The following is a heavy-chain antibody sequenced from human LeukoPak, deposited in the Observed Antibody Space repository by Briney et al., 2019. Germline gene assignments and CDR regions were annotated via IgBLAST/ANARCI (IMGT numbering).Heavy chain of an antibody. J-gene: IGHJ4*02. CDR3: ARISIAVAGGDY. V-gene: IGHV3-7*01. CDR1: GLTFSNSW. Sequence: GGSLRLSCAASGLTFSNSWMSWVRQAPGKGLEWVANIKQDGSEKYYVDSVKGRFTISRDNAKNSLYLQMDSLRAEDTAVYYCARISIAVAGGDYWGQGTLVTVSS. CDR2: IKQDGSEK. D-gene: IGHD6-19*01.